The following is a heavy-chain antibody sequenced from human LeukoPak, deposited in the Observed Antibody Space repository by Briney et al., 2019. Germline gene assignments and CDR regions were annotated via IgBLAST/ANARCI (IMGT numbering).Heavy chain of an antibody. D-gene: IGHD6-13*01. Sequence: SETLSLTCTVSGGSISSSSYYWGWIRQPPGKGLEWIGSIYYSGSTYYNPSLKSRVTISVDTSKNQFSLKLSSVTAADTAVYYCARSGLWVAAVPFDYWGQGTLVTVSS. J-gene: IGHJ4*02. CDR1: GGSISSSSYY. CDR2: IYYSGST. CDR3: ARSGLWVAAVPFDY. V-gene: IGHV4-39*07.